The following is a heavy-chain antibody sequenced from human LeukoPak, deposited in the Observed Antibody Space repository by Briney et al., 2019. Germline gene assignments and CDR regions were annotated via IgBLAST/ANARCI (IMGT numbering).Heavy chain of an antibody. D-gene: IGHD6-13*01. CDR3: ARRPIASTDYYYFLDV. CDR1: EVTFSSYS. V-gene: IGHV3-21*01. CDR2: ISGSSSFI. Sequence: GGSLRLSCAASEVTFSSYSMNWVRQAPGKGLEWVSSISGSSSFIYYADSVRGRFTISSDNAKNSLYLQMDSLRAEETAVYYCARRPIASTDYYYFLDVWGKGTTVTVSS. J-gene: IGHJ6*03.